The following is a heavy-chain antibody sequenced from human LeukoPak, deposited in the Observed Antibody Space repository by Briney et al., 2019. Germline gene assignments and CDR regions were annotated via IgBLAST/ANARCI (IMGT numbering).Heavy chain of an antibody. D-gene: IGHD1-26*01. J-gene: IGHJ4*02. V-gene: IGHV3-23*01. Sequence: GGSLRLSCAASGFTFSSYAMNWVRQAPGKGLEWVSGIGYSGGNTYYADSVKGRFTISRDNSKNTLYLQMNSLRPEDTAVYYCAKGSYRTSSAGSGDYWGQGTLVIVSS. CDR1: GFTFSSYA. CDR2: IGYSGGNT. CDR3: AKGSYRTSSAGSGDY.